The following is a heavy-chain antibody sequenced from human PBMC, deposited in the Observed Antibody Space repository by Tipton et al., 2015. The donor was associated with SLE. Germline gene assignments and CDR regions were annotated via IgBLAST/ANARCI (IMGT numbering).Heavy chain of an antibody. CDR1: GGSIISHY. CDR2: IYYSGST. CDR3: ARDLPVAGQGGFDP. V-gene: IGHV4-59*11. Sequence: TLSLTCTVSGGSIISHYWSWIRQPPGKGLEWIGYIYYSGSTNYNPSLKSRATISVGTSKNQFSLKLSSVTAADTAVYYCARDLPVAGQGGFDPWGQGTLVTVSS. J-gene: IGHJ5*02. D-gene: IGHD6-19*01.